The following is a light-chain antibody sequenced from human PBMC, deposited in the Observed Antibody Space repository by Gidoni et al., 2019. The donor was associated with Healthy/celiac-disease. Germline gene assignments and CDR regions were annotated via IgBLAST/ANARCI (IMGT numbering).Light chain of an antibody. CDR1: SGHSSYA. CDR3: QAWGTGFRV. Sequence: QLVLTQSPSASASLGASVKLTCTLSSGHSSYAIAWHQQQPEKGPQYLMKVNSDGSHSKGDGIPDRFSGSSSGAERYLTISSLQSEDEADYYCQAWGTGFRVFGGGTKLTVL. J-gene: IGLJ3*02. V-gene: IGLV4-69*01. CDR2: VNSDGSH.